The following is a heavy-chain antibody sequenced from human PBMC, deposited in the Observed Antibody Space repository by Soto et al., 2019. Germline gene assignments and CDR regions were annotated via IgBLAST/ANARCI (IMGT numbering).Heavy chain of an antibody. CDR2: ISGSGGSK. V-gene: IGHV3-23*01. J-gene: IGHJ6*02. D-gene: IGHD6-13*01. Sequence: PGGSLRLSCAASGFTFSDYAMSWVRQAPGKGLEWVSGISGSGGSKYYADSVKGRFTISRDDPKNTLYLQINSLRAEDTAVYYCARAATSSWYLTQFYYGLDVRGQGTTVTVSS. CDR1: GFTFSDYA. CDR3: ARAATSSWYLTQFYYGLDV.